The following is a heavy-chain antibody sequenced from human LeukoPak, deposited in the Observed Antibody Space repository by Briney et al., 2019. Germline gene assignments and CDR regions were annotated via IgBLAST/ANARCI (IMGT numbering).Heavy chain of an antibody. Sequence: GGSLRLSCAASGFTFSTYNMNWVRQAPGKGLEWVSSITSSSSYTFYADSVKGRFTISRDNAKNSLYLQTNSLRAEDTAIYYCARDPYNGNYGDSYYYYMDVWGKGTTVTISS. J-gene: IGHJ6*03. CDR1: GFTFSTYN. V-gene: IGHV3-21*01. CDR2: ITSSSSYT. CDR3: ARDPYNGNYGDSYYYYMDV. D-gene: IGHD1-26*01.